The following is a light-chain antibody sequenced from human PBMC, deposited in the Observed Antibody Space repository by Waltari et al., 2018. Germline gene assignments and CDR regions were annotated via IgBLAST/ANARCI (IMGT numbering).Light chain of an antibody. J-gene: IGLJ3*02. CDR3: NSYAGSSSWV. Sequence: QPALTQPASASASPGQSITISCTGTSSAVGFHNFVSWYQQHPGKAPKLMIYDVSERPSGVSNRFSGSKSGNTASLTISGLQAEDEADYYCNSYAGSSSWVFGGGTKLTVL. CDR2: DVS. CDR1: SSAVGFHNF. V-gene: IGLV2-14*01.